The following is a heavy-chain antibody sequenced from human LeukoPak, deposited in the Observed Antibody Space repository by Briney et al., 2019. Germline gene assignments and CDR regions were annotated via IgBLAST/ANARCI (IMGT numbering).Heavy chain of an antibody. D-gene: IGHD3-22*01. CDR1: GYTFTSYY. CDR3: ARDIRSYYYDSSGYYPLGY. J-gene: IGHJ4*02. Sequence: ASVKVSCKASGYTFTSYYMHWVRQAPGQGLEWMGIINPSGGSTSYAQKFQGRVTMTRDMSTSTVYMELSSLRSEDTAVYYCARDIRSYYYDSSGYYPLGYWGQGTLVTVSS. CDR2: INPSGGST. V-gene: IGHV1-46*01.